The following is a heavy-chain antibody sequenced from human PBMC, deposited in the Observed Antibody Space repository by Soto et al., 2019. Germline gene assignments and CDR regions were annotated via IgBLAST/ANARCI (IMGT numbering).Heavy chain of an antibody. CDR2: INGGTGQT. Sequence: AAVKVSCKASGYTFSTHAMHWVRQAPGQSLEWMGWINGGTGQTKHSHRFQDRVTITRDTSASTAYMELSSLRSEDTAVYYCARGKGMEENYYYYGLDIWGQGTTVTVSS. J-gene: IGHJ6*02. CDR1: GYTFSTHA. CDR3: ARGKGMEENYYYYGLDI. V-gene: IGHV1-3*01. D-gene: IGHD1-1*01.